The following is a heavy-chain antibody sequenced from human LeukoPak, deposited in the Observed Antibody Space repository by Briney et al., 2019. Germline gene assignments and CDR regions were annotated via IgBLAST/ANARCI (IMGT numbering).Heavy chain of an antibody. D-gene: IGHD2-2*01. V-gene: IGHV3-23*01. Sequence: GGSLRLSYAASGFTFSSYAMSWVRQAPGKGLEWVSAISGSGGSTYYADSVKGRFTISRDNSKNTLYLQMNSLRAEDTAVYYCAKVWGYCSSTSCAADYWGQGTLVTVSS. CDR1: GFTFSSYA. CDR2: ISGSGGST. J-gene: IGHJ4*02. CDR3: AKVWGYCSSTSCAADY.